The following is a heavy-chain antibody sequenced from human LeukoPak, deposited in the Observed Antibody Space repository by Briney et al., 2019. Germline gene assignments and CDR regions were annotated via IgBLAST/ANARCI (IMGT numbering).Heavy chain of an antibody. CDR1: GFTFSSFT. V-gene: IGHV3-48*01. CDR3: ARDRKWLLTFDL. Sequence: GGTLRLSCAASGFTFSSFTMNWARQVPGKGLEWISYISLGNSTMFYADSVKGRFTISRDNYKNTLYLQMNSLRADDTAVYYCARDRKWLLTFDLWGQGTLVTVSS. J-gene: IGHJ4*02. CDR2: ISLGNSTM. D-gene: IGHD6-19*01.